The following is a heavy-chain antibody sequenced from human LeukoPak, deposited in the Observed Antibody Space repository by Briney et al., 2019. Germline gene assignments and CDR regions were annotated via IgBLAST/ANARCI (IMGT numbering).Heavy chain of an antibody. CDR1: GFTFGPYT. CDR2: ISSSSDTI. V-gene: IGHV3-48*04. CDR3: ASGMRVGPNI. Sequence: GGSLRLSCAASGFTFGPYTMNWVHQAPGKGLEWVSYISSSSDTIYYADSVKGRFTISRDNAKNSLYLQMNSLRAEDTAVYYCASGMRVGPNIWGQGTLVTVSS. D-gene: IGHD1-26*01. J-gene: IGHJ4*02.